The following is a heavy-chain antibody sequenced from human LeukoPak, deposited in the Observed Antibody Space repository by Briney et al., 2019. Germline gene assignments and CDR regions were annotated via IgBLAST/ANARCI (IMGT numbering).Heavy chain of an antibody. Sequence: GTSVKVSCKASGFTFTSSAVQWVRQARGQRLEWIGWIVVGSGNTNYAQKFQERVTITRDMSTSTAYMELSSLRSEDTAVYYCAADHLDNSGYDFIFDYWGQGTLVTVSS. V-gene: IGHV1-58*01. J-gene: IGHJ4*02. CDR2: IVVGSGNT. CDR3: AADHLDNSGYDFIFDY. D-gene: IGHD5-12*01. CDR1: GFTFTSSA.